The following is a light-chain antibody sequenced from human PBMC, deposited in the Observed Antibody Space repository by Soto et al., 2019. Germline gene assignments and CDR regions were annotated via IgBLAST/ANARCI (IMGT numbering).Light chain of an antibody. J-gene: IGKJ1*01. CDR1: PSIGSW. Sequence: DIQMTQSPSILSASVGDRVTITCRASPSIGSWLAWYQKKPGEAPNLLIYKASTLQSGVPSRFSGSGSGTEFTLTSTGLQPDDFANYYCQQYNTYWTFGQGTRVEIK. CDR2: KAS. V-gene: IGKV1-5*03. CDR3: QQYNTYWT.